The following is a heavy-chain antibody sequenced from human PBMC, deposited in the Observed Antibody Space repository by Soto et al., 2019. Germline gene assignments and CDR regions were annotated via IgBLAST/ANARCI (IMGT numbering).Heavy chain of an antibody. CDR1: GGSVNSYY. V-gene: IGHV4-59*02. D-gene: IGHD2-21*02. J-gene: IGHJ4*02. Sequence: QVQLQESGPGLVRPSETLSLTCTVSGGSVNSYYWSWIRQTPGKGPEWIGYIFYSGSPNSNPSLKSRASMSVDMSKNQFSLRLSSLTAADTAVYYCARVFPSYCGGDCAYFDSWGQGILVTVSS. CDR3: ARVFPSYCGGDCAYFDS. CDR2: IFYSGSP.